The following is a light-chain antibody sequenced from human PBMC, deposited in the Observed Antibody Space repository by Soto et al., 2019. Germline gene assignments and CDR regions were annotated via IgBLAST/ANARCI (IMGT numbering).Light chain of an antibody. CDR2: RSN. CDR3: AAWDDGLNGRV. CDR1: SSNIGINY. V-gene: IGLV1-47*01. J-gene: IGLJ3*02. Sequence: QSVLTQPPSASGTPGQRVTISCSGSSSNIGINYVYWYQQLPGTAPKFLLYRSNQRPSGVPDRFSGAKSGTAASLAISGLRSEDEADYDCAAWDDGLNGRVFGGGTKLTVL.